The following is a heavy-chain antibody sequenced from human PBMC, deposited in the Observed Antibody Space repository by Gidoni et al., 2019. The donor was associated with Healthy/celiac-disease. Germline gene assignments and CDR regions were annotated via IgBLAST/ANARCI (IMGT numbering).Heavy chain of an antibody. V-gene: IGHV1-69*09. Sequence: QVQLVQSGAEVKKPGSSVKVSCKASGGTFSSYAISWVRQAPGQGLEWMGRIIPILGIANYAQKFQGRVTITADKSTSTAYMELSSLRSEDTAVYYCARGAPVTIAGSRYYYGMDVWGQGTTVTVSS. J-gene: IGHJ6*02. CDR3: ARGAPVTIAGSRYYYGMDV. D-gene: IGHD4-4*01. CDR1: GGTFSSYA. CDR2: IIPILGIA.